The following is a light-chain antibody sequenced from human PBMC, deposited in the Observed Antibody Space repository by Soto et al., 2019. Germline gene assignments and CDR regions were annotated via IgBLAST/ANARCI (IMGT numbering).Light chain of an antibody. Sequence: EIMLNQSPGALSLSTGERATLSCRASQSFNSIYLAWYQQKPGQAPRLLIYGASSRATGIPDRFSGSGSGTDFTLTISRLEPEDFAVYYCHQYDSWTFGQGTKVDI. CDR1: QSFNSIY. CDR3: HQYDSWT. J-gene: IGKJ1*01. CDR2: GAS. V-gene: IGKV3-20*01.